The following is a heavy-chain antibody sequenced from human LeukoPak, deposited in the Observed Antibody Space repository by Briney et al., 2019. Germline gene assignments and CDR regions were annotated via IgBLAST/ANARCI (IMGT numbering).Heavy chain of an antibody. D-gene: IGHD2-15*01. V-gene: IGHV3-7*03. Sequence: GGSLRLSCEGSGFTFSNYWMGWVRQAPGKGLQWVANIKTDGSEKYYVDSVKGRFTISRDNAKNSLFLQMNSLRVEDTAVYYCARTGQYCSGGTCYSGQFDFWGQGTLVTVSS. CDR2: IKTDGSEK. CDR1: GFTFSNYW. CDR3: ARTGQYCSGGTCYSGQFDF. J-gene: IGHJ4*02.